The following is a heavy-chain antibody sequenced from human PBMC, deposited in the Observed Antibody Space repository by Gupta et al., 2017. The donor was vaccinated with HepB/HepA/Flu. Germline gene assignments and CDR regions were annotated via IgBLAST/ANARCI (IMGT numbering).Heavy chain of an antibody. J-gene: IGHJ6*03. V-gene: IGHV1-69*06. Sequence: QVQLVQSGAEVKKPGSSVKVSCKASGGTFRSYAISWVRQAPGQGLEWMGGIIPSFGTASYAQKFQGRVTITADKSTSTAYMELSSLRSEDTAVYYCASGRGYSYGYVYYYYYMDVWGKGTTVTVSS. CDR2: IIPSFGTA. CDR3: ASGRGYSYGYVYYYYYMDV. D-gene: IGHD5-18*01. CDR1: GGTFRSYA.